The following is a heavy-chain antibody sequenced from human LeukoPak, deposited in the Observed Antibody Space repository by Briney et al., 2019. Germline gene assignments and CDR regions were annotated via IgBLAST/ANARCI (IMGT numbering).Heavy chain of an antibody. V-gene: IGHV2-70*11. Sequence: ESGPAQVTPTQPLTLSCTFSGFGPSISGMCVSWIRQPPGKALEWLARIDWNDDTYYSTTLKTRLTISTDTSKNQVVLTMTNMDPVDTATYYCARIRRDLNYYGSSSSYFDYWGQGTLVTVSS. CDR3: ARIRRDLNYYGSSSSYFDY. J-gene: IGHJ4*02. D-gene: IGHD3-10*01. CDR2: IDWNDDT. CDR1: GFGPSISGMC.